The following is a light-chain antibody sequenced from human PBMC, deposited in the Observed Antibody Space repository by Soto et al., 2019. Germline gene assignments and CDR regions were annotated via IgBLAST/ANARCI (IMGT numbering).Light chain of an antibody. CDR3: HHYTRA. CDR2: DAS. V-gene: IGKV1-5*01. J-gene: IGKJ1*01. Sequence: DIQMTQSPSSLSSSVGDRVTITCRASQRINTWLAWYQQKPGKAPKLLIFDASTLESGLPARFSGSASGTEFTLTTTSLQPDHFATYYCHHYTRAFGHGTKVEIK. CDR1: QRINTW.